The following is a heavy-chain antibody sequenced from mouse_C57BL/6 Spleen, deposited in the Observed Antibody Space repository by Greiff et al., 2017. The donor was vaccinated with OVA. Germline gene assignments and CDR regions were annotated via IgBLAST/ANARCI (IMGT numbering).Heavy chain of an antibody. D-gene: IGHD2-2*01. J-gene: IGHJ1*03. CDR3: ARDYGYDDWYFDV. CDR1: GFTFSSYA. CDR2: ISDGGSYT. V-gene: IGHV5-4*01. Sequence: EVHLVESGGGLVKPGGSLKLSCAASGFTFSSYAMSWVRQTPEKRLEWVATISDGGSYTYYPDNVKGRFTISRDNAKNNLYLQISHLKSEDTAMYYCARDYGYDDWYFDVWGTGTTVTVSS.